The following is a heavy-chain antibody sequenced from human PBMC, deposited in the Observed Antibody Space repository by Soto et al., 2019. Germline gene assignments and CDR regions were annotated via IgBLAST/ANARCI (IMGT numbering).Heavy chain of an antibody. V-gene: IGHV1-8*01. J-gene: IGHJ4*02. CDR1: GYTFTSYD. D-gene: IGHD6-19*01. CDR2: MNPNSGNT. CDR3: ARERSSGWYVDY. Sequence: QVQLVQSGAEVKKPGASVKVSCKASGYTFTSYDINWVRQATGQGLEWMGWMNPNSGNTGYAQKFQGRVTMTRNTSISAADMELCSLRSEDPAVYYCARERSSGWYVDYRGQGTLVTVSS.